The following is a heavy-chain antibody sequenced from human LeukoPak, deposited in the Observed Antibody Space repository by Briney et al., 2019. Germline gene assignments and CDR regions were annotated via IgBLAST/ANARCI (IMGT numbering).Heavy chain of an antibody. D-gene: IGHD3-22*01. J-gene: IGHJ4*02. Sequence: GGSLRLSCAASGFTFSSYAMHWVRQAPGKGLEWVAVISYDGSNKYYADSVKGRFTISRDNSKNTLYLQMNSPRAEDTAVYYCARGGYYDSSGYRGYYWGQGTLVTVSS. CDR3: ARGGYYDSSGYRGYY. V-gene: IGHV3-30*01. CDR2: ISYDGSNK. CDR1: GFTFSSYA.